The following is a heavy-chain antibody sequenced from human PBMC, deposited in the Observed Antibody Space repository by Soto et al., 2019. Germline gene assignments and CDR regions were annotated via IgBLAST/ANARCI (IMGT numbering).Heavy chain of an antibody. J-gene: IGHJ6*02. Sequence: QVQLVESGGGVVQPGRSLRLSCAASGFTFRSYAMHWVRQAPGKGLECVAVISYDGSNKFYRDSVKGRFTISRDNSKNTLYLQINSLSYEATAVYYCARGDREDIAVVVAARPGDYGLDVWGQGTTVTFSS. D-gene: IGHD2-15*01. CDR2: ISYDGSNK. CDR1: GFTFRSYA. CDR3: ARGDREDIAVVVAARPGDYGLDV. V-gene: IGHV3-30-3*01.